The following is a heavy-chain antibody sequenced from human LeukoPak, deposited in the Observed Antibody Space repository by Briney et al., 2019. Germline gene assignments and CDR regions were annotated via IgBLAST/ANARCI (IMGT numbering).Heavy chain of an antibody. CDR1: GITVSNNY. V-gene: IGHV3-66*01. CDR3: ARSPPWAPFDY. CDR2: IYSGDIT. Sequence: GGSLRLSCAASGITVSNNYMSWVRQAPGKGLEWVSLIYSGDITAYADSVKGRFTISRDTSKNTLCLQMNSLRAEDTAVYYCARSPPWAPFDYWGQGTLVTVSS. J-gene: IGHJ4*02.